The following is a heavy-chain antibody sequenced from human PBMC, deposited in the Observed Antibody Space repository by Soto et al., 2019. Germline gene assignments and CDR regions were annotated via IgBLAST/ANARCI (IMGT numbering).Heavy chain of an antibody. V-gene: IGHV1-18*04. CDR2: ISAYNGNT. Sequence: SVKVSCKASGYTFTSYGISWVRQAPGQGLEWMGWISAYNGNTNYAQKLQGRVTMATDTSTSTAYMELRSLRSDDTAVYYCARPTDRGLVTQDWGGNDAFRVWGQGTMVTVSS. CDR3: ARPTDRGLVTQDWGGNDAFRV. D-gene: IGHD6-19*01. CDR1: GYTFTSYG. J-gene: IGHJ3*01.